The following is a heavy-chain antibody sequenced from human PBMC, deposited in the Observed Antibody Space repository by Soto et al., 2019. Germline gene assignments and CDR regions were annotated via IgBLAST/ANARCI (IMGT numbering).Heavy chain of an antibody. CDR2: ISGTGINT. D-gene: IGHD3-3*01. CDR3: AKARSGNYLDYFDY. CDR1: GFIFSNYA. V-gene: IGHV3-23*01. Sequence: EVQLLESGGGLVQPGGSLRLSCAASGFIFSNYAMNWVRQAPGKGLEWVSGISGTGINTYYADAVKGRFTISRDKSKNTLYLQMSGLKVEDTAVYYCAKARSGNYLDYFDYWGQGTLVTVAA. J-gene: IGHJ4*02.